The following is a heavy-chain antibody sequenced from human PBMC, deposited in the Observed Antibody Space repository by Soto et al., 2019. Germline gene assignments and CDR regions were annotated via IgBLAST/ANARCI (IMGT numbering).Heavy chain of an antibody. Sequence: EVQLLESGGALVQPGGSLRLSCAASGFTFSTYAMSWVRQAPGKGLEWVSTISGSGGSPYYADSVKGRFTISRDNSKNTLYLQMHSLRADDTAVYYCAKDAVGIVAAGDSFDYWGQGTLVTVSS. D-gene: IGHD2-15*01. CDR3: AKDAVGIVAAGDSFDY. V-gene: IGHV3-23*01. CDR1: GFTFSTYA. CDR2: ISGSGGSP. J-gene: IGHJ4*02.